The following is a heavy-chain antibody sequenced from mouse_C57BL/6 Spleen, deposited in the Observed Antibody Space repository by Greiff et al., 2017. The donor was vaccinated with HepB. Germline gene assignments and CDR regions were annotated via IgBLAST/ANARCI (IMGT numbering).Heavy chain of an antibody. V-gene: IGHV1-81*01. CDR2: IYPRSGNT. CDR3: ARTVEYFDV. J-gene: IGHJ1*03. Sequence: VQLQQSGAELARPGASVKLSCKASGYTFTSYGISWVKQRTGQGLEWIGEIYPRSGNTYYNEKFKGKATLTADKSSSTAYMELRSLTSEDSAVYFCARTVEYFDVWGTGTTVTVSS. CDR1: GYTFTSYG.